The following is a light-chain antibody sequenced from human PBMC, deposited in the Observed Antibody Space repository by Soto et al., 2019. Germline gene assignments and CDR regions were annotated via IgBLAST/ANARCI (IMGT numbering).Light chain of an antibody. J-gene: IGLJ1*01. V-gene: IGLV2-14*01. CDR3: ASYTSSDTHV. CDR1: SSDVGGYNY. Sequence: QSALTQPASVSGSPGQSITISCTGTSSDVGGYNYVSWYQQHPGKAPKLMIYDVSDRPSGVSTRFSGSKSGNTASLTISGLQAEDEADYYCASYTSSDTHVFGTETKVTVL. CDR2: DVS.